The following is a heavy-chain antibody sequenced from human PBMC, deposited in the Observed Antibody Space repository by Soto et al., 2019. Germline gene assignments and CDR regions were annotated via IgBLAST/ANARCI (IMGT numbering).Heavy chain of an antibody. D-gene: IGHD3-10*01. V-gene: IGHV1-18*01. CDR3: GRDLDGSGSYYSDY. CDR2: ISAYNGNT. CDR1: GYMFVTYG. J-gene: IGHJ4*02. Sequence: ASVKVSCKASGYMFVTYGINWVRQAPGQGLEWMGWISAYNGNTKYAQNLQGRVTMTTDASTSTAYMEMRSLRSDATAVYYCGRDLDGSGSYYSDYWGPGTLVTVSS.